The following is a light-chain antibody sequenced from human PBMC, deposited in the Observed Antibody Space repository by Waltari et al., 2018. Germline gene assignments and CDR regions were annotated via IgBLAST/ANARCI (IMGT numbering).Light chain of an antibody. CDR3: SSYTTSSTLGV. J-gene: IGLJ3*02. Sequence: QSALTQPASVSGSPGQSITISCTGTSSDVGAYNYVTWYQHHPGKSPKVMIYEVSNQPSGVSILFSGSKSANTASLTISGLQAEDEADYYCSSYTTSSTLGVFGGGTKLTVL. V-gene: IGLV2-14*01. CDR2: EVS. CDR1: SSDVGAYNY.